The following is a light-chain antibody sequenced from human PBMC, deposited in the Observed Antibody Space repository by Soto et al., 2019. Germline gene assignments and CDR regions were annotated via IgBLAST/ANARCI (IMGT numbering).Light chain of an antibody. Sequence: SQRTKKTSTLAASVEDRVPITCLASQSIGTWLAWYQQKPGTAPNLLIYGASSLESGVPSRFSGSGSGTEFTLTINSLQSDDFASYYCHQYNSYPWPSAQGAKVAIK. J-gene: IGKJ1*01. CDR1: QSIGTW. CDR3: HQYNSYPWP. V-gene: IGKV1-5*01. CDR2: GAS.